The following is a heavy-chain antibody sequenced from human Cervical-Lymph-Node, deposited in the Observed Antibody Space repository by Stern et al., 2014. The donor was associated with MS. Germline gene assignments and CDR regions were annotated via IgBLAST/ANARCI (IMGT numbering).Heavy chain of an antibody. CDR1: GGTFSSNA. CDR2: IIPPFGTA. J-gene: IGHJ4*02. Sequence: VQLLESGAEVKKPGSSVKVSCKSSGGTFSSNAITWVRQVPGQGLEWMGGIIPPFGTANYDQKFQGRVTITADESTRTAYMELGSLRADDTAVYYCARTYISGWLDNWGQGTLVTVSS. V-gene: IGHV1-69*01. D-gene: IGHD6-19*01. CDR3: ARTYISGWLDN.